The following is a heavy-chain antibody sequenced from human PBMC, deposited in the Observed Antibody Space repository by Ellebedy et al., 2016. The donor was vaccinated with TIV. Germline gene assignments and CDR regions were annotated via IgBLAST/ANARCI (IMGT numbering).Heavy chain of an antibody. V-gene: IGHV3-21*01. CDR2: ISIRSTHI. J-gene: IGHJ4*02. CDR3: ARTYCGGDCYKRRIFDY. CDR1: GFTFSSYS. D-gene: IGHD2-21*01. Sequence: GGSLRLXCAASGFTFSSYSMNWVRQAPGKGLEWVSSISIRSTHIYYADSVKGRFTISRDNAKNSLYLQMNSLRAEVTAVYYCARTYCGGDCYKRRIFDYWGQGTLVTVSS.